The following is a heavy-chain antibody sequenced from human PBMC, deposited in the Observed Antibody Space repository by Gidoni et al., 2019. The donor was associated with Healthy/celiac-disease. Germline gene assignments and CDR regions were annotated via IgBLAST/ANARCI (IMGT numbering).Heavy chain of an antibody. D-gene: IGHD5-12*01. V-gene: IGHV3-9*01. CDR2: ISWNSGSI. CDR1: GFTFDDYA. Sequence: EVQLVESGGGLVQPGRSLRLSCAASGFTFDDYAMHWVRQAPGKGLEWVSGISWNSGSIGYADSVKGRFTISRDNAKNSLYLQMNSLRAEDTALYYCAKDKWRDEMAATFDYWGQGTLVTVSS. J-gene: IGHJ4*02. CDR3: AKDKWRDEMAATFDY.